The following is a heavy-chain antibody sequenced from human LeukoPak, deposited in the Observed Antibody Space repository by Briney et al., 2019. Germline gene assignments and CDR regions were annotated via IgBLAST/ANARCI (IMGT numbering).Heavy chain of an antibody. CDR1: GFTISNNY. CDR3: ARDRLLWFGELPNAFDI. D-gene: IGHD3-10*01. CDR2: ISSSSSTI. Sequence: GGSLRLSCAASGFTISNNYIRWLRQAPGKGLEWVSYISSSSSTIYYADSVKGRFTISRDNAKNSLYLQMNSLRAEDTAVYYCARDRLLWFGELPNAFDIWGQGTMVTVSS. V-gene: IGHV3-11*04. J-gene: IGHJ3*02.